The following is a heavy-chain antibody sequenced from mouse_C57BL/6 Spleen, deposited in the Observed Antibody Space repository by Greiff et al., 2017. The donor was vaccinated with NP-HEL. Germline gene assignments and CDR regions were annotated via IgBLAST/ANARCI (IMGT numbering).Heavy chain of an antibody. V-gene: IGHV3-6*01. Sequence: EVKLMESGPGLVKPSQSLSLTCSVTGYSITSGYYWNWIRQFPGNKLEWMGYISYDGSNKYNPSLKNRISITRDTSKNQFFLKLNSVTTEDTATYYCARARDWDVDYWGQGTTLTVSS. CDR2: ISYDGSN. CDR1: GYSITSGYY. D-gene: IGHD4-1*01. J-gene: IGHJ2*01. CDR3: ARARDWDVDY.